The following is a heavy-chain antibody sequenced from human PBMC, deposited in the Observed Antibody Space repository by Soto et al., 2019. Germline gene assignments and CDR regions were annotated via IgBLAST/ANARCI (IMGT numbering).Heavy chain of an antibody. CDR2: ISYEGSNT. D-gene: IGHD1-1*01. CDR1: GFTFDTYG. Sequence: GGFLRLSCVASGFTFDTYGIHWVRQAPGKGLQWVALISYEGSNTYYADSVRGRFTISRDNSKNTLYLQINALRPEDTGVYYCARVTPGNNLCYFSGLDVWGQGTSVTVSS. J-gene: IGHJ6*02. V-gene: IGHV3-30-3*01. CDR3: ARVTPGNNLCYFSGLDV.